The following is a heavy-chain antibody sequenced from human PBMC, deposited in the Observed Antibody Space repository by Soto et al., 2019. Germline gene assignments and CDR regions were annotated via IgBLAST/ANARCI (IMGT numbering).Heavy chain of an antibody. CDR1: GFTFSSYA. V-gene: IGHV3-23*01. CDR3: AKASHITIFGVVISYYFDY. J-gene: IGHJ4*02. D-gene: IGHD3-3*01. CDR2: ISGSGGST. Sequence: VPLLESGGGLVQPGGSLRLSCAASGFTFSSYAMSWVRQAPGKGLEWVSAISGSGGSTYYADSVKGRFTISRDNSKNTLYLQMNSLRAEDTAVYYCAKASHITIFGVVISYYFDYWGQGTLVTVSS.